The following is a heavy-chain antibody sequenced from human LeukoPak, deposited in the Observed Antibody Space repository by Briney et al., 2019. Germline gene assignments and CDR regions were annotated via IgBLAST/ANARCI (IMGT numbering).Heavy chain of an antibody. D-gene: IGHD5-24*01. CDR2: IKQDGSEK. J-gene: IGHJ3*02. CDR3: ARDFSVERWLQLGPWAFDI. Sequence: GGSLRLSCAASGFTFSSHWMSWVRQAPGKGLEWVANIKQDGSEKYYVDSVKGRFTISRDNAKNSLYLQMNSLRAEDTAVYYCARDFSVERWLQLGPWAFDIWGQGTMVTVSS. CDR1: GFTFSSHW. V-gene: IGHV3-7*01.